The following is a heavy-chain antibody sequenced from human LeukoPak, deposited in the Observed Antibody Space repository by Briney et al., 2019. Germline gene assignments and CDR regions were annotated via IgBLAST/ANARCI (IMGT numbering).Heavy chain of an antibody. V-gene: IGHV4-30-4*01. Sequence: SETLSLTCTVSGGSISSGDYYWSWIRQPPGKGLEWIEYIYYSGSTYYNPSLKSRVTISVDTSKNQFSLKLSSVTAADTAVYYCARDNSAFYGSGPYYFDYWGQGTLVTVSS. J-gene: IGHJ4*02. CDR2: IYYSGST. D-gene: IGHD3-10*01. CDR3: ARDNSAFYGSGPYYFDY. CDR1: GGSISSGDYY.